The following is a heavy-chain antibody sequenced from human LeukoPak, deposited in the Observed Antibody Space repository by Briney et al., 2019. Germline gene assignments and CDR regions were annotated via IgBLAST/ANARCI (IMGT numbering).Heavy chain of an antibody. CDR2: IYYSGST. D-gene: IGHD2-2*01. J-gene: IGHJ3*02. CDR3: AREGYCSSTSCPMDI. CDR1: GGSISSYY. Sequence: SETLSLTCTVSGGSISSYYWSWIRQPPGKGLEWIGYIYYSGSTNYNPSLKSRVTISVDTSKNQFSLKLSSVTAADTAVYYCAREGYCSSTSCPMDIWGQGTMVTVSS. V-gene: IGHV4-59*12.